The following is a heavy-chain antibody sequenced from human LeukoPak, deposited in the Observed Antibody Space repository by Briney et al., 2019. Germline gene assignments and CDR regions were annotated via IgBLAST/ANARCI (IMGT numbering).Heavy chain of an antibody. CDR1: GFTFSSYS. CDR3: AKDQYYYDSSGYSLDY. CDR2: ISGSGGST. Sequence: GWSLRLSCAASGFTFSSYSLSSVRQAQGKGLESISAISGSGGSTYYADSVKGRFTISRDNSKNTLYLQMNSLRAEDTAVYYCAKDQYYYDSSGYSLDYWGQGTLVTVSS. D-gene: IGHD3-22*01. V-gene: IGHV3-23*01. J-gene: IGHJ4*02.